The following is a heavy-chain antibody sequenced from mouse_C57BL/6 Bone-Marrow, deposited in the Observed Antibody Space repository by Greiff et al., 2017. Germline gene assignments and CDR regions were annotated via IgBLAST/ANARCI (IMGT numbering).Heavy chain of an antibody. CDR3: ARVTTVGAY. V-gene: IGHV1-69*01. J-gene: IGHJ3*01. CDR1: GYTFTSYW. CDR2: IDPSDSYT. Sequence: VQLQQPGAELVMPGASVKLSCKASGYTFTSYWLHWVKQRPGPGLEWIGEIDPSDSYTNYNQKFQGKSTLTVDKSSSTAYLQLSSLTSEDSAVYYCARVTTVGAYWGQGTLVTVSA. D-gene: IGHD1-1*01.